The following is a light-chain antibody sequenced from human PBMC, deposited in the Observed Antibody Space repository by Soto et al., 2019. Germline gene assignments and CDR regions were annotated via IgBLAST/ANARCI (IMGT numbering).Light chain of an antibody. CDR1: TIDVGSYSL. J-gene: IGLJ1*01. CDR3: YSYGGSYYV. Sequence: SVVTQPAPLSWSPGQSITLSCTGTTIDVGSYSLVSWYQHHPGKAPQLMIYEASKRPSGVSNRFSGSKSGNTASLTISGLQAEDEADYYCYSYGGSYYVFGTGTKVTVL. CDR2: EAS. V-gene: IGLV2-23*01.